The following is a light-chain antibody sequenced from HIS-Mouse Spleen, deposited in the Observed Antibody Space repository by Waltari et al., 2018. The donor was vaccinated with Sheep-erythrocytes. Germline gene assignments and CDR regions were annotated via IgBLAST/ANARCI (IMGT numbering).Light chain of an antibody. J-gene: IGLJ2*01. V-gene: IGLV3-1*01. CDR3: QAWDSSTAWNVV. Sequence: SYELTQPPSVSVSPGQTASITCSGDKLGDTYACWYQQKPGQSPVLVIYQDSKSPSGIPARFSGSNSGNTATLTISGTQAMDEADYYCQAWDSSTAWNVVFGGGTKLTVL. CDR1: KLGDTY. CDR2: QDS.